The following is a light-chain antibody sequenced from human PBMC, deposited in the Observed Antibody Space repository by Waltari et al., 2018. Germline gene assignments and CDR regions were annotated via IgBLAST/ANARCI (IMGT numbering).Light chain of an antibody. CDR3: QQYYSDPPT. CDR2: WAS. V-gene: IGKV4-1*01. CDR1: QSVLYSSNNKNY. Sequence: DIVMTQSPDSLAVSLGERATLHCKSSQSVLYSSNNKNYLTWYQQKPGQPPKLLIYWASARESGVPDRFSGSGSGTDFTLTINSLQAEDVAVYYCQQYYSDPPTFGQGTKLEIK. J-gene: IGKJ2*01.